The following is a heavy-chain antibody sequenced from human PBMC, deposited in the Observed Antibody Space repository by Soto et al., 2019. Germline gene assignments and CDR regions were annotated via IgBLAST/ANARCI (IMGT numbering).Heavy chain of an antibody. CDR1: GGTFSSYA. Sequence: QVQLVQSGAEVKKPGSSVKVSCKASGGTFSSYAISWVRQAPGQGLEWMGGIILIFGTANYAQKFQGRVTITAEESTSTAYMELSSLRSEDTAVYYCARDLVYYGSGRNRGIFDYWGQGTLVTVSS. D-gene: IGHD3-10*01. CDR2: IILIFGTA. V-gene: IGHV1-69*01. CDR3: ARDLVYYGSGRNRGIFDY. J-gene: IGHJ4*02.